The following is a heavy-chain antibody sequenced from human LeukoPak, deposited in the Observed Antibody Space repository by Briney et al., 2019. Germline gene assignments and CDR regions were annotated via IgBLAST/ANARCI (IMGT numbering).Heavy chain of an antibody. Sequence: SETLSLTCTVSGGSISSYYWSWIRQPPGKGLEWIGYIYYSGSTNYNPSLKSRVTISVDTSKNQFSLKQSSVTAADTAVYYCARGGSGYDYVSFDYWGQGTLVTVSS. J-gene: IGHJ4*02. CDR2: IYYSGST. V-gene: IGHV4-59*01. D-gene: IGHD5-12*01. CDR1: GGSISSYY. CDR3: ARGGSGYDYVSFDY.